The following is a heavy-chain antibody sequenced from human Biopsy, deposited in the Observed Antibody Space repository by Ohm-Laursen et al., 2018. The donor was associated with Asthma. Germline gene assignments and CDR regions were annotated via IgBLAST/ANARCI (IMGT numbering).Heavy chain of an antibody. CDR1: GFTFSSYG. J-gene: IGHJ4*02. CDR3: ASQSSGPDFWSGYYYFDY. V-gene: IGHV3-30*03. D-gene: IGHD3-3*01. CDR2: ISYDGSNK. Sequence: SLRLSCAASGFTFSSYGMHWVRQAPGKGLEWVAVISYDGSNKYYADSVKGRFTISRDNSKNTLYLQMNSLRAEDTAVYYCASQSSGPDFWSGYYYFDYRGQGTLVTVSS.